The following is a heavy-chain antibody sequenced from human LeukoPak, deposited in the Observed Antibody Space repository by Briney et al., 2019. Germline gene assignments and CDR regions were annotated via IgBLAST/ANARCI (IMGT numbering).Heavy chain of an antibody. D-gene: IGHD6-13*01. V-gene: IGHV4-34*01. J-gene: IGHJ4*02. CDR3: ARDLAAAGDY. CDR2: INHSGST. Sequence: SETLSLTCAVYGGSFSGYYWSWIRRPPGKGLEWIGEINHSGSTNYNPSLKSRVTVSVDTSKNQFSLKLSSVTAADTAVYYYARDLAAAGDYWGQGTLVTVSS. CDR1: GGSFSGYY.